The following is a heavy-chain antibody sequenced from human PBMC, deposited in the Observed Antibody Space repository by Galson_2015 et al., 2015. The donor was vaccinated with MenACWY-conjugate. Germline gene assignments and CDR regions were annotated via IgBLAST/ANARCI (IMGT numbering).Heavy chain of an antibody. D-gene: IGHD5-24*01. J-gene: IGHJ5*02. CDR3: AKRSGPDGRYWFDP. CDR2: ISPYNGYT. V-gene: IGHV1-18*01. Sequence: SVKVSCKASGYTFTSHGITWVRQAPGQGLEWMGWISPYNGYTTYAQNLQGRLTMTTDSSTSTAYMELRSLTSDDTAMYYCAKRSGPDGRYWFDPWGQGTLVTVSS. CDR1: GYTFTSHG.